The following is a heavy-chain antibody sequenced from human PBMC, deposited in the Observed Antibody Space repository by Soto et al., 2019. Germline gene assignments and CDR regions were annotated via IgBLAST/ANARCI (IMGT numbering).Heavy chain of an antibody. D-gene: IGHD6-13*01. CDR3: ASGGYSSSWYPYYYYYVMDV. J-gene: IGHJ6*02. CDR1: GGSFSGYY. CDR2: INHSGST. V-gene: IGHV4-34*01. Sequence: PSETLSLTCAVYGGSFSGYYWSWIRQPPGKGLEWIGEINHSGSTNYNPSLKSRVTISVDTSKNQFSLKLGSVTAADTAVYYCASGGYSSSWYPYYYYYVMDVWGQGTTVTVSS.